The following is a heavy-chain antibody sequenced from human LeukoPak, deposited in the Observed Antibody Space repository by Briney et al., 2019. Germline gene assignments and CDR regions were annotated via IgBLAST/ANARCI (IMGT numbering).Heavy chain of an antibody. J-gene: IGHJ5*02. CDR3: AREPRVRYGSGSSNWFDP. Sequence: SQTLSLTCTVSGNSISSGDNYWSWIRQPAGKGLEWIGRIYTSGSTNYNPSLKSRVTISVDTSKNQFSLKLSSVTAADTAVYYCAREPRVRYGSGSSNWFDPWGQGTLVTVSS. V-gene: IGHV4-61*02. CDR2: IYTSGST. CDR1: GNSISSGDNY. D-gene: IGHD3-10*01.